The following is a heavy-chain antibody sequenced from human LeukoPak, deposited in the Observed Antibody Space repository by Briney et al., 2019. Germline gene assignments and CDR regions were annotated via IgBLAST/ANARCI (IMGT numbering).Heavy chain of an antibody. CDR2: INHSGST. CDR1: GGSFSGYY. Sequence: SETLSLTCAVYGGSFSGYYWSWIRQPPGKGLEWIGEINHSGSTNYNPSLKSRVTITVDTSKNQVSLKVNSVTAADTAVYYCARGRKRFDPWGQGTLVTVSS. V-gene: IGHV4-34*01. CDR3: ARGRKRFDP. J-gene: IGHJ5*02.